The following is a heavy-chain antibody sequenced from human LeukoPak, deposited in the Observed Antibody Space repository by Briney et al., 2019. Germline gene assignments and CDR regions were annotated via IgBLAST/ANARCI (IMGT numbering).Heavy chain of an antibody. CDR2: LRGSGGPT. J-gene: IGHJ4*02. D-gene: IGHD6-13*01. V-gene: IGHV3-23*01. CDR1: GFSLSAYS. CDR3: AKDLGSGSWPILDS. Sequence: PGGSLRLSCAASGFSLSAYSMTWVRQPPGKGLEWVSALRGSGGPTYYADSVKGRFTISRDNYENILYLQMNSLRAEDSALYYCAKDLGSGSWPILDSWGQGTLVTVSS.